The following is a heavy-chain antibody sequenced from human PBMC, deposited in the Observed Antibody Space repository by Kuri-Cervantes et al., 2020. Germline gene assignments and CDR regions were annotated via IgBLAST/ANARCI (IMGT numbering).Heavy chain of an antibody. CDR1: GFTFNNYA. CDR2: ISWNGGTI. J-gene: IGHJ2*01. D-gene: IGHD2-21*02. Sequence: SLKISCAASGFTFNNYAMQWVRQRTGEGLEWVSGISWNGGTIGYADSVKGRSTISRDNSKNTLSLQMNSLRAEDTALYYCAKQSRPTADCCWPWYFDLWGRGTLVTVSS. V-gene: IGHV3-9*01. CDR3: AKQSRPTADCCWPWYFDL.